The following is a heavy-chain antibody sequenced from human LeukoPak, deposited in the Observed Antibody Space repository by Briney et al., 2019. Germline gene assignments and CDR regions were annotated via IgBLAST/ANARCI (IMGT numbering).Heavy chain of an antibody. J-gene: IGHJ6*02. CDR2: MNPNSGNT. D-gene: IGHD1-1*01. Sequence: ASVKVSCKASGYTFTSYDINWVRQATGQGLEWMGWMNPNSGNTGYAQKFQGRVTMTRNTSISTAYMELSSLRSEDTAVYYCARGGHTTLPDYYYGMDVWGQGTTVTVSS. CDR1: GYTFTSYD. V-gene: IGHV1-8*01. CDR3: ARGGHTTLPDYYYGMDV.